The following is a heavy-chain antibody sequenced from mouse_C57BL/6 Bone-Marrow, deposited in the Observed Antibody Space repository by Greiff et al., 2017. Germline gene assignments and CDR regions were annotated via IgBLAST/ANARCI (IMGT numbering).Heavy chain of an antibody. J-gene: IGHJ3*01. CDR2: IYPRSGNT. D-gene: IGHD2-12*01. CDR1: GYTFTSYG. CDR3: ARMDYTWFAY. V-gene: IGHV1-81*01. Sequence: LVESGAELARPGASVKLSCKASGYTFTSYGISWVKQRTGQGLEWIGEIYPRSGNTYYNETFKGQATLTADKSSSTAYMELRSLTSEDSAVYFCARMDYTWFAYWGQGTLVTVSA.